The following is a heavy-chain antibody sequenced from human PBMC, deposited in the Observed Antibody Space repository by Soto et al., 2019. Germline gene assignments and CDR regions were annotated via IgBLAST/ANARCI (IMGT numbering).Heavy chain of an antibody. V-gene: IGHV3-48*02. CDR1: GGTCSDLD. J-gene: IGHJ4*02. D-gene: IGHD6-19*01. CDR2: ISSSSSTI. CDR3: AGDSSGWYRMGSDY. Sequence: GGLLRVSCGAAGGTCSDLDVDRVIQAPGKELEWVSYISSSSSTIYYADSVKGRFTISRDNAKNSLYLQMNSLRDEDTAVYYCAGDSSGWYRMGSDYWGQGTPVTVSS.